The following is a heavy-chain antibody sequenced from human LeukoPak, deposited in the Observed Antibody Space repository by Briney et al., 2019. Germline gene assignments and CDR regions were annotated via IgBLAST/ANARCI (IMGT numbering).Heavy chain of an antibody. J-gene: IGHJ4*02. CDR1: GFTFSMDA. D-gene: IGHD6-19*01. CDR2: ISYDGNNQ. Sequence: GGSLRLSCVASGFTFSMDAMHWVRQAPGKGLEWVAVISYDGNNQYYADSVKGRFTISRDNSKNTLYLQMNSLRVEDTAVYYCAKDGPEYTTGWYAAYWGQGTLVTVSS. CDR3: AKDGPEYTTGWYAAY. V-gene: IGHV3-30*18.